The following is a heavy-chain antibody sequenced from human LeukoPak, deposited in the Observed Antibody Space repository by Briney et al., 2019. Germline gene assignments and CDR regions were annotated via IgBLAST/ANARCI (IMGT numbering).Heavy chain of an antibody. J-gene: IGHJ4*02. CDR1: GGTFSSYA. CDR3: ARGPYYYDSSGYYYLDY. Sequence: ASVKVSCKASGGTFSSYAISWVRQAPGQGLEWMGGIIPIFGTANYAQKFQGRVTITADESTSIAYMELSSLRSEDTAVYYCARGPYYYDSSGYYYLDYWGQGTLVTVSS. CDR2: IIPIFGTA. V-gene: IGHV1-69*01. D-gene: IGHD3-22*01.